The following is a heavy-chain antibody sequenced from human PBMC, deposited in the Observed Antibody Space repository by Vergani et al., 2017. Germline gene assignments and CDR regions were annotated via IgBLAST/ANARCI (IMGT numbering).Heavy chain of an antibody. D-gene: IGHD2-8*02. CDR1: GFTFSSYA. Sequence: EVQLLESGGGLVQPGGSLRLTCAASGFTFSSYAMSWVRQVPGKGLEWVSGISGSGGNTYYANSVKGRFTISRDNSKNTLYLQMNSLRADDTAVYYCARDRGDWRYSRYFYNYYMDVWGKGTTVTVSS. CDR2: ISGSGGNT. V-gene: IGHV3-23*01. J-gene: IGHJ6*03. CDR3: ARDRGDWRYSRYFYNYYMDV.